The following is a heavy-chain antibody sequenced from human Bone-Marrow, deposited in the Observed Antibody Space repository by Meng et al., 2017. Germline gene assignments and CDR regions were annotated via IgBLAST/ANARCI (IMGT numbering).Heavy chain of an antibody. V-gene: IGHV1-2*06. CDR2: IDPKNGDT. D-gene: IGHD6-13*01. Sequence: VQSGGWVKKPGFSVKVSCKASGGNFSSYAISWVRQAPGQGLEWMGRIDPKNGDTHYAQKFQGRVTMTGDTSISTAYMDLSGLRSDDTAVYYCARDEDISAAGKLFGDYWGQGTLVTVSS. J-gene: IGHJ4*02. CDR1: GGNFSSYA. CDR3: ARDEDISAAGKLFGDY.